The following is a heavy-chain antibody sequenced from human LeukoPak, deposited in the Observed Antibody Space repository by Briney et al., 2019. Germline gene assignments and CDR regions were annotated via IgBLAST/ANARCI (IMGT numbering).Heavy chain of an antibody. CDR1: GYTFTGYY. J-gene: IGHJ6*02. V-gene: IGHV1-2*02. Sequence: ASVKVSCKASGYTFTGYYMHWVRQAPGQGLEWMGWINPNSGGTNYAQKFQGRVTMTRDTSISTAYMELSRLRSDDTAVYYCARVSEHDYRILMDYYYGMDVWGQGTTVTVSS. CDR2: INPNSGGT. D-gene: IGHD2-8*01. CDR3: ARVSEHDYRILMDYYYGMDV.